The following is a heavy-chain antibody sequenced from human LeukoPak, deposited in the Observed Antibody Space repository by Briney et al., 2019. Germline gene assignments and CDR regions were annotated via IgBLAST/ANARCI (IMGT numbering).Heavy chain of an antibody. J-gene: IGHJ4*02. CDR2: INHSGST. V-gene: IGHV4-34*01. Sequence: SETLSLTCAVYGVSFSGYYWSWIRQPPGKGLEWIGEINHSGSTNYNPSLKSRVTISVDTSKNQFSLKLSSVTAADTAVYYCARGSLYYYGSGSYYKRFDYWGQGTLVTVSS. CDR1: GVSFSGYY. D-gene: IGHD3-10*01. CDR3: ARGSLYYYGSGSYYKRFDY.